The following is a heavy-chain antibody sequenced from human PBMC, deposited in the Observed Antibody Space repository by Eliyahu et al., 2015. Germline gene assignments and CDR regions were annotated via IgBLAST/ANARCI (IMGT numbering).Heavy chain of an antibody. Sequence: QVQLVQSGAEVKKPGASVMVSCKASGYXFTGYYIHWVRQAPGQGLEWMGWINPNSGGTNYAQNFQGRVTMTSDTSASTAFLEVRGLKSDDTAVFYCARGGFDFWSGSSSNWFDPWGQGTLVTVSS. CDR1: GYXFTGYY. D-gene: IGHD3-3*01. V-gene: IGHV1-2*02. CDR2: INPNSGGT. CDR3: ARGGFDFWSGSSSNWFDP. J-gene: IGHJ5*02.